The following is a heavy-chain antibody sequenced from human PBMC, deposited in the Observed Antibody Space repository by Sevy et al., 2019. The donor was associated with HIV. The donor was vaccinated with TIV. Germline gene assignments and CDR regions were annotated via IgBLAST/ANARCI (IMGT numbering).Heavy chain of an antibody. CDR2: IYYTGST. J-gene: IGHJ5*02. CDR1: GDSISAYY. CDR3: TGAPPVRSGDDSLNWFDP. Sequence: SETLSLTCTVSGDSISAYYWSWIRQPPGKALEYVGYIYYTGSTNYNPSLKNRVTMSVDTSKNQFSLKLSSVTAADTAVNYVTGAPPVRSGDDSLNWFDPWGPGTLVTVSS. V-gene: IGHV4-59*01. D-gene: IGHD5-12*01.